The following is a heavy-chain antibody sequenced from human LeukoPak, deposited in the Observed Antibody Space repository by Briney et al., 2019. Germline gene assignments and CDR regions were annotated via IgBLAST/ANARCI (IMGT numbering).Heavy chain of an antibody. CDR1: GFTFSSYG. Sequence: PGGSLRLSCAASGFTFSSYGMHWVRQAPGKGLEWVAVISYDGSNKYYADSVKSRFTTSRDNSKNTLYLQMNSLRAEDTAVYYCAKASGVGLWFGETPNWFDPWGQGTLVTVSS. D-gene: IGHD3-10*01. CDR2: ISYDGSNK. CDR3: AKASGVGLWFGETPNWFDP. V-gene: IGHV3-30*18. J-gene: IGHJ5*02.